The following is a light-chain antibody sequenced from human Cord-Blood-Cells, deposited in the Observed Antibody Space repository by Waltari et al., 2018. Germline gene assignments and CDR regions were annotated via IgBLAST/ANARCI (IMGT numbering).Light chain of an antibody. V-gene: IGLV2-11*01. J-gene: IGLJ1*01. CDR3: CSYAGSYTYV. CDR1: SSDVGGYDY. Sequence: QSALTQPPSVAGSPGHSVTISCTGSSSDVGGYDYVSWYHQHPGKAPKLMIYDVSKRPSGVPDRFSGSKSGNTASLTISGLQAEDEADYYCCSYAGSYTYVFGTGTKVTVL. CDR2: DVS.